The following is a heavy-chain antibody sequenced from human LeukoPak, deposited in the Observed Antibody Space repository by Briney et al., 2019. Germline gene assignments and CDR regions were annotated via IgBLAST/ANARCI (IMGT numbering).Heavy chain of an antibody. CDR1: GGSISSSNW. J-gene: IGHJ4*02. Sequence: SGTLSLTCAVSGGSISSSNWWSWVRQPPGKGLEWIGEIYHSGSTNYNPYLKSRVTISVDKSKNQFSLKLSSVTAADTAVYYCARAVAPHGLGELLYYFDYWGQGTLVTVSS. V-gene: IGHV4-4*02. D-gene: IGHD3-10*01. CDR3: ARAVAPHGLGELLYYFDY. CDR2: IYHSGST.